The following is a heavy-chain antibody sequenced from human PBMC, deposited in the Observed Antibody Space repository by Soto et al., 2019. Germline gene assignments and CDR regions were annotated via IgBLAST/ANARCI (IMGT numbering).Heavy chain of an antibody. CDR3: ARDPSWNDAFDYYYGMDV. V-gene: IGHV4-38-2*02. J-gene: IGHJ6*02. D-gene: IGHD1-1*01. CDR2: IYHSGST. Sequence: KPSETLSLTCAVSGYSISSGYYWGWIRQPPGKGLEWIGSIYHSGSTYYNPSLKSRVTISVDTSKNQFSLKLSSVTAADTAVYYCARDPSWNDAFDYYYGMDVWGQGTTVTVSS. CDR1: GYSISSGYY.